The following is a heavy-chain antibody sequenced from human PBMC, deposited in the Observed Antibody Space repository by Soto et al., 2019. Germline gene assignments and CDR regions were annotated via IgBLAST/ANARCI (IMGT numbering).Heavy chain of an antibody. Sequence: QLQLQESGSGLVKPSQTLSLTCAVSGGSISSGGYSWSWIRQPPGKGLEWIGYIYHSGSTYYNPSLKSRVTISVDRSKNPFSLKLSSVTAADTAVYYCARVYDSSGSDAFDIWGQGTMVTVSS. CDR1: GGSISSGGYS. J-gene: IGHJ3*02. CDR3: ARVYDSSGSDAFDI. CDR2: IYHSGST. V-gene: IGHV4-30-2*01. D-gene: IGHD3-22*01.